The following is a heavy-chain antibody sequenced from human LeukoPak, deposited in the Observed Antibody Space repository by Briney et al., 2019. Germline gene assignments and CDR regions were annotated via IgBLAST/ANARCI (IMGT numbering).Heavy chain of an antibody. J-gene: IGHJ4*02. CDR1: GLTSGSYS. CDR2: IVESGSTT. CDR3: ARDRRRQHLYYSDY. D-gene: IGHD5-18*01. Sequence: GGSLRLSCVASGLTSGSYSMSSVRQAPGKGLEWVSSIVESGSTTFFADSVKGRFTISRDNSKNTLYLQMNGLRAEDTALYFCARDRRRQHLYYSDYWGQGTLVTVSS. V-gene: IGHV3-23*01.